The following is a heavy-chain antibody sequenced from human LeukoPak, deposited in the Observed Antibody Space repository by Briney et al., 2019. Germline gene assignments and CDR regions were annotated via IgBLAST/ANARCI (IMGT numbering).Heavy chain of an antibody. CDR3: ARDNHSGYSLDY. CDR1: GFTFTTYW. Sequence: GGSLRLSCAASGFTFTTYWMTWVRQAPGKGLEWVAVISYDGSNKYYADSVKGRFTISRDNSKNTLYLQMNSLRAEDTAVYYCARDNHSGYSLDYWGQGTLVTVSS. CDR2: ISYDGSNK. V-gene: IGHV3-30*03. J-gene: IGHJ4*02. D-gene: IGHD6-13*01.